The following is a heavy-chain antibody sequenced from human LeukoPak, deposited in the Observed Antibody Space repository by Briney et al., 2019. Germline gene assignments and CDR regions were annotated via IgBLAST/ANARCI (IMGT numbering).Heavy chain of an antibody. Sequence: SETLSLTCTVSGGSISSYYWTWIRQPPGKGPEWIGYIYYSGSTNYNPSLKSRVTISVDTSKNQFSLKLNSVTAADTAVYYCAREIGQLGVRGYFDYWGQGTLVTVSS. V-gene: IGHV4-59*01. CDR1: GGSISSYY. CDR3: AREIGQLGVRGYFDY. J-gene: IGHJ4*02. D-gene: IGHD6-6*01. CDR2: IYYSGST.